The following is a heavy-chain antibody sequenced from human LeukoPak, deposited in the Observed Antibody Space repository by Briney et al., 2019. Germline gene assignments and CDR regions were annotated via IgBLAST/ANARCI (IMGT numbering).Heavy chain of an antibody. V-gene: IGHV4-39*01. CDR3: ARIPGSSTSWFHFDN. CDR2: LFSTGIT. Sequence: SETLSLTCTVSGGSVSSSNYHWAWIRQSPGMGLEWIGTLFSTGITSQTPDASLRSRVTLSVDTSRNQFSLELRSLTAADTAIFYCARIPGSSTSWFHFDNWGQGTLVTVSS. CDR1: GGSVSSSNYH. J-gene: IGHJ4*02. D-gene: IGHD2-2*01.